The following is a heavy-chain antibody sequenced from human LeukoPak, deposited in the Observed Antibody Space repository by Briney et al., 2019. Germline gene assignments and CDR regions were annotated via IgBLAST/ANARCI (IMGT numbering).Heavy chain of an antibody. CDR1: GFTFSSYW. CDR2: INTDGSST. Sequence: PGGSLRLSCAASGFTFSSYWMHWVRQAPGKGLVWVSRINTDGSSTIYADSVKGRSTISRDNAKNTLYLQMNSLRAEDTAVYYCTRSDCSSNSCYRPNDYWGQGTLVTVSS. D-gene: IGHD2-2*01. V-gene: IGHV3-74*01. CDR3: TRSDCSSNSCYRPNDY. J-gene: IGHJ4*02.